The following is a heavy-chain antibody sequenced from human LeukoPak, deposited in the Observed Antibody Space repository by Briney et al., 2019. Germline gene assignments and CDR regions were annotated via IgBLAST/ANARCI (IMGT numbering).Heavy chain of an antibody. CDR3: ARGYYDSSGYYFEFDY. D-gene: IGHD3-22*01. CDR1: GGTFSSYA. J-gene: IGHJ4*02. V-gene: IGHV1-69*06. Sequence: SVKVSCKASGGTFSSYAISWVRQAPGQGLEWMGGIIPIFGTANYAQKFQGRVTITADKSTSTAYMELSSLRSEDTAVYYCARGYYDSSGYYFEFDYWGQGTLVTVSS. CDR2: IIPIFGTA.